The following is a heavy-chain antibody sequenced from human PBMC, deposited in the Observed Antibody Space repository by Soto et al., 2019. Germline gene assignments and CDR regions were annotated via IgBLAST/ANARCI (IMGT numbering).Heavy chain of an antibody. Sequence: SETLSLTCTVSGGSISSYYWSWIRQPPGKGLEWIGYIYYSGSTNYNPSLKSRVTISVDTSKNQFSLKLSSVTAADTAVYYCAGPGRDGYNRYWGQGTLVTVSS. CDR1: GGSISSYY. CDR3: AGPGRDGYNRY. CDR2: IYYSGST. J-gene: IGHJ4*02. D-gene: IGHD5-12*01. V-gene: IGHV4-59*01.